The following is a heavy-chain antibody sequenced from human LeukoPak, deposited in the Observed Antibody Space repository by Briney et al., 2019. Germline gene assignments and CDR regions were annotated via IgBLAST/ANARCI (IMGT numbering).Heavy chain of an antibody. CDR1: GFPFTLYN. CDR3: ARESDAFDI. V-gene: IGHV3-48*04. Sequence: GGSLRLSCEVSGFPFTLYNMNWVRQAPGKGLEWLSYISSSTNTIYYADSVKGRFTISRDNAKNSLYLQMNSLRAEDTAVYYCARESDAFDIWGQGTMVTVSS. CDR2: ISSSTNTI. J-gene: IGHJ3*02.